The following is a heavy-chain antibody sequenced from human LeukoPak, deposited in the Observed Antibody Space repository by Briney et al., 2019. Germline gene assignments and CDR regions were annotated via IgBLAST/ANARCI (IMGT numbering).Heavy chain of an antibody. Sequence: PGGSLRLSCAASGFTFSSYAMSWVRQAPGKGLEWVSVISGSGGSTDYADSVKGRFTISRDNSKNTLYLQMNSLRAEDTAVYYCAKAKARYNWNDGGAFDIWGQGTMVTVSS. D-gene: IGHD1-1*01. CDR1: GFTFSSYA. J-gene: IGHJ3*02. CDR3: AKAKARYNWNDGGAFDI. V-gene: IGHV3-23*01. CDR2: ISGSGGST.